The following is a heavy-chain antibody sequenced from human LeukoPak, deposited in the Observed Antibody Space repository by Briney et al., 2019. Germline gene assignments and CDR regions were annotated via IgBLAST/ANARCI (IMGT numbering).Heavy chain of an antibody. D-gene: IGHD3-16*01. V-gene: IGHV4-59*01. CDR1: GGFISYYF. J-gene: IGHJ4*02. Sequence: SETLSLTCPVPGGFISYYFRGWIRQPPGEGLEWIGYFYNSGSSTYNPSLKSRVTISVDTSKEQFPLKVNSVTAADTAVYYCTRGAGWLIDYWGQGILVTVSS. CDR3: TRGAGWLIDY. CDR2: FYNSGSS.